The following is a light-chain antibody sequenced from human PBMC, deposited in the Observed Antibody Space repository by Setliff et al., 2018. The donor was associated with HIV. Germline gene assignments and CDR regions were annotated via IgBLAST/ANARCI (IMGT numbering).Light chain of an antibody. V-gene: IGLV2-14*01. CDR2: EVR. CDR1: SSDVGGYNY. CDR3: SSYAITNTLP. Sequence: QSVLTQPASVSGSPGQSITTSCTGTSSDVGGYNYVSWYQQHPGKAPKLIIYEVRNRPSGVSNRFSGSKSGNTASLTISGLQAEDEGDYYCSSYAITNTLPFETGTKGTVL. J-gene: IGLJ1*01.